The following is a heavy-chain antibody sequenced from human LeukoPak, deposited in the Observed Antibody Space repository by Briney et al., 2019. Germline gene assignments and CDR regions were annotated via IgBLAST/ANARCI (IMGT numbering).Heavy chain of an antibody. CDR3: ARPQQQLDFRYFDY. Sequence: NPSETLSLTCTVSGGSISSSSYYWGWIRQPPGKGLEWIGSIYYSGSTYYNPSLKSRVTISVDTSKNQFSLKLSSVTAADTAVYYCARPQQQLDFRYFDYWGQGTLVTVSS. CDR1: GGSISSSSYY. D-gene: IGHD6-13*01. J-gene: IGHJ4*02. V-gene: IGHV4-39*01. CDR2: IYYSGST.